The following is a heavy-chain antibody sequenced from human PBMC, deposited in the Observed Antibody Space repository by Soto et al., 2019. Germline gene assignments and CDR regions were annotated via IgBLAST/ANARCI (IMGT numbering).Heavy chain of an antibody. CDR2: ISSGSNTI. D-gene: IGHD3-22*01. CDR1: GFTFSSYS. CDR3: ARDKRDDYYDSSGYYHHPFY. J-gene: IGHJ4*02. Sequence: PGGSLRLSCAASGFTFSSYSMNWVRQAPGKGLEWVSYISSGSNTIYYADSVKGRFTISRDNAKNSLYLQMNSLRDEDTAVYYCARDKRDDYYDSSGYYHHPFYWGQGTLVTVSS. V-gene: IGHV3-48*02.